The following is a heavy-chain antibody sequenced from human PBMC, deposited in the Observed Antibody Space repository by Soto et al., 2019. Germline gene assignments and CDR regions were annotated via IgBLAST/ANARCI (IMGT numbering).Heavy chain of an antibody. V-gene: IGHV1-3*05. D-gene: IGHD1-26*01. CDR3: ARGNVQGGCPDY. Sequence: QVQLVQSGAEERKPGASVKVSCKAFGYTFSTYAIHWVRRAPGQGLEWMGWFNGGNGNIKYSQKFEGRLTITSDTAATTAYIELNMLRSEDTAVYYCARGNVQGGCPDYWGQGTLVSVSS. CDR2: FNGGNGNI. CDR1: GYTFSTYA. J-gene: IGHJ4*02.